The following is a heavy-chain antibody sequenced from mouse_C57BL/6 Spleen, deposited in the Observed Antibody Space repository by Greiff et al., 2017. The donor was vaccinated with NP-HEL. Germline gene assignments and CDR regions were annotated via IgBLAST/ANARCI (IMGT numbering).Heavy chain of an antibody. CDR1: GYTFTSYW. D-gene: IGHD2-1*01. Sequence: QVQLQQSGAELVRPGSSVKLSCKASGYTFTSYWMHWVKQRPIQGLEWIGNIDPSDSETHYNQKFKDKATLTVDKSSSTAYMQLSSLTSEDSAVYYCARVIYYGNSYWFAYWGQGTLVTVSA. V-gene: IGHV1-52*01. CDR2: IDPSDSET. CDR3: ARVIYYGNSYWFAY. J-gene: IGHJ3*01.